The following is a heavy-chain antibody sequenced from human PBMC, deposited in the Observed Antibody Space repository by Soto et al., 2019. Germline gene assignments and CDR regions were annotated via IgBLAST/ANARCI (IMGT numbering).Heavy chain of an antibody. CDR3: ARSQGSSTSLEIYYYYYYGMDV. V-gene: IGHV1-69*01. J-gene: IGHJ6*02. CDR2: IIPIPGTA. D-gene: IGHD2-2*01. CDR1: GGTFSSYA. Sequence: QVQLVQSGAEVKKPGSSVKVSCKASGGTFSSYAISWVRQAPGQGLEWMGGIIPIPGTANYAQKFQGRVTITADESTSKDYMELSSLRSEDTAVYYCARSQGSSTSLEIYYYYYYGMDVWGQGTTVTVSS.